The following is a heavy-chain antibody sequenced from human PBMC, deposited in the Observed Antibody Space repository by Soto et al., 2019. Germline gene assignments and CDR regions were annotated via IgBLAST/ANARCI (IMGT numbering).Heavy chain of an antibody. CDR1: GYIFSNYG. V-gene: IGHV1-18*01. CDR3: ARERDGSSWSSAESLQY. Sequence: ASVKVSCKASGYIFSNYGISWVRQAPGQGLEWMGWISTYNANTYYAQRFQGRVTMTTDTSTSTAYMELRSLRSDDTAVFYCARERDGSSWSSAESLQYWGQGTLVTVSS. D-gene: IGHD6-13*01. CDR2: ISTYNANT. J-gene: IGHJ1*01.